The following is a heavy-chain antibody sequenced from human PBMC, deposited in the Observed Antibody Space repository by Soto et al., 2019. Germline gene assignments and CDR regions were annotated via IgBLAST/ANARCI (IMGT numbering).Heavy chain of an antibody. J-gene: IGHJ1*01. CDR2: ISSNSGSI. D-gene: IGHD3-10*01. V-gene: IGHV3-9*01. CDR3: AKDAGRRGAEHLHH. Sequence: EVQLLESGGGLVQPGGSLRLSCAASGFTFSSYAMSWVRQAPGKGLEWVSAISSNSGSIDYADSVKGRFTISRDNAKNSLYLQMNSLRAEDTALYYCAKDAGRRGAEHLHHWGQGTLVIVSS. CDR1: GFTFSSYA.